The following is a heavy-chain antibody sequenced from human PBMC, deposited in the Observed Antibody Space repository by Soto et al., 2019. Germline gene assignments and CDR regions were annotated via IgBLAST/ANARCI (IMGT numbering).Heavy chain of an antibody. D-gene: IGHD3-16*02. CDR3: AGQKLHLGELSWYYFDY. V-gene: IGHV4-59*01. CDR1: GGSISSYY. CDR2: IYYSGST. J-gene: IGHJ4*02. Sequence: SETLSLTCTVSGGSISSYYWSWIRQPPGKGLEWIGYIYYSGSTNYNPSLKSRVTISVDTSKNQFSLKLSSVTAADTAVYYCAGQKLHLGELSWYYFDYWGQGTLVTVSS.